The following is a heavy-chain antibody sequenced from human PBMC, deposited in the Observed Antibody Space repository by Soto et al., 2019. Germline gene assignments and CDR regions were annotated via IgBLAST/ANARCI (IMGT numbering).Heavy chain of an antibody. Sequence: QLQLQESGPGLVKPSETLSLTCSLSGDSITRSTYFWAWIRQSPGKGLEWVGSIYYSGRIHYNPSLKSRVTISVDRSKNQFSLKMSSVTASDTAVYYCAKNLPKTGRFDYWGPGTLVTVSS. CDR2: IYYSGRI. J-gene: IGHJ4*02. V-gene: IGHV4-39*01. CDR3: AKNLPKTGRFDY. CDR1: GDSITRSTYF.